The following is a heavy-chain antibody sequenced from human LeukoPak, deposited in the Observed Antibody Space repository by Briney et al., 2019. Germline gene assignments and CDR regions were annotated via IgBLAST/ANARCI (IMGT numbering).Heavy chain of an antibody. D-gene: IGHD6-13*01. Sequence: GGSLRLSCAASGFTFSSYSMNWVRQAPGKGLEWVSSISSSSSYIYYADSVKGRLTISRDNAKNSLYLQMNSLRAEDTAVYYCARDFEFGSAAGTPNWGQGTLVTVSS. J-gene: IGHJ4*02. V-gene: IGHV3-21*01. CDR1: GFTFSSYS. CDR2: ISSSSSYI. CDR3: ARDFEFGSAAGTPN.